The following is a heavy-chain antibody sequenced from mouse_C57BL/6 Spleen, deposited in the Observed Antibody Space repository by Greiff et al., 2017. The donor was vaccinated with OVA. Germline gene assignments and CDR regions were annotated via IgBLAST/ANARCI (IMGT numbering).Heavy chain of an antibody. D-gene: IGHD1-1*01. Sequence: EVKLQESGPELVKPGASVKIPCKASGYTFTDYNMDWVKQSHGKSLEWIGDINPNNGGTIYNQKFKGKATLTVDKSSSTAYMELRSLTSEDTAVYYCATFITTVVGNFDVWGTGTTVTVSS. J-gene: IGHJ1*03. V-gene: IGHV1-18*01. CDR1: GYTFTDYN. CDR3: ATFITTVVGNFDV. CDR2: INPNNGGT.